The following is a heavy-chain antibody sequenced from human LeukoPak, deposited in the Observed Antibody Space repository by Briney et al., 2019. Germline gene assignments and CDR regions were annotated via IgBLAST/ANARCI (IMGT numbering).Heavy chain of an antibody. CDR1: GFTFSTYW. Sequence: PGGSLRLSCAASGFTFSTYWMSWVRQAPGKGLEWVSSISSSSSYIYYADSVKGRFTISRDNAKNSLYLQMNSLRAEDTAVYYCAREMTEYSSPSLDYWGQGTLVTVSS. J-gene: IGHJ4*02. V-gene: IGHV3-21*01. CDR2: ISSSSSYI. D-gene: IGHD6-6*01. CDR3: AREMTEYSSPSLDY.